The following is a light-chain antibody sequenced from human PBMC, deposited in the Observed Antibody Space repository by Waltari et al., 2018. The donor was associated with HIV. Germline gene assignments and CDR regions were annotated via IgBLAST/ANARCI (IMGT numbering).Light chain of an antibody. CDR2: SAS. CDR1: QSVSTN. CDR3: QQYNAWPRT. Sequence: EIVMTQSPATLSVSPGERATLSCRASQSVSTNLAWYQQKPGQAPGLLIYSASTRATGISSRFSGSGSGTVFTLTISSLQSEDFAVYYCQQYNAWPRTFGQGTKVEVK. J-gene: IGKJ1*01. V-gene: IGKV3-15*01.